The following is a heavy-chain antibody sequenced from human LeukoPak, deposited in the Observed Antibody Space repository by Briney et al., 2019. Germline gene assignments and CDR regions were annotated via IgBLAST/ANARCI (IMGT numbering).Heavy chain of an antibody. CDR1: GFTFSSYW. CDR3: ARVATIKGVYYYYYYMDV. J-gene: IGHJ6*03. Sequence: GGSLRLSCAASGFTFSSYWMSWVRQAPGKGLEWVANIKQDGSEKYYVDSVKGRFTISRDNAKNSLYLQMNSLRAEDTAVYYCARVATIKGVYYYYYYMDVWGKGTTVTVSS. V-gene: IGHV3-7*04. D-gene: IGHD5-12*01. CDR2: IKQDGSEK.